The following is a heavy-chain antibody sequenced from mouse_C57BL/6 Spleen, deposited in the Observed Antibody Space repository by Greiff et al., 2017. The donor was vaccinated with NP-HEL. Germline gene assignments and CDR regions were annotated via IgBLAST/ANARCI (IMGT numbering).Heavy chain of an antibody. CDR1: GYSFTGYF. D-gene: IGHD1-1*01. Sequence: VQLQQSGPELVKPGDSVKISCKASGYSFTGYFMNWVMQSHGKSLEWIGRINPYNGDTFYNQKFKGKATLTVDKSSSTAHMELRSLTSEDSAVYYCARRHGSSSAWFAYWGQGTLVTVSA. V-gene: IGHV1-20*01. CDR2: INPYNGDT. CDR3: ARRHGSSSAWFAY. J-gene: IGHJ3*01.